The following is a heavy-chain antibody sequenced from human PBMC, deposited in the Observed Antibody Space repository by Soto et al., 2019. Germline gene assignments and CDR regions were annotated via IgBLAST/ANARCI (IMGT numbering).Heavy chain of an antibody. Sequence: SETLSFTCTVSGASNSGGAYYWSRIRQNPWKGLEWIGYISXSGSAYYNPSLKSRVTISVDTSKNQFSMKLSSVTAADTDVYSCARTSSGIGGLNWFDTEGQGPLITVTS. CDR3: ARTSSGIGGLNWFDT. J-gene: IGHJ5*02. CDR1: GASNSGGAYY. CDR2: ISXSGSA. D-gene: IGHD6-25*01. V-gene: IGHV4-31*03.